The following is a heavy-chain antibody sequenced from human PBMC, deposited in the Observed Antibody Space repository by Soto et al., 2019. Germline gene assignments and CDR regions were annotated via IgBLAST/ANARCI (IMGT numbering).Heavy chain of an antibody. Sequence: QVQLVQSGAAVKKPGSSVTVSCKASGGTFSSYTISWVRQAPGQGLEWMGRIIPILGIANYAQKFQGRVTITADKSTSTAYMELSSLRSEDTAVYYCARHSGYDSEYYYYYYYMDVWGKGTTVTVSS. V-gene: IGHV1-69*02. J-gene: IGHJ6*03. CDR3: ARHSGYDSEYYYYYYYMDV. CDR2: IIPILGIA. D-gene: IGHD5-12*01. CDR1: GGTFSSYT.